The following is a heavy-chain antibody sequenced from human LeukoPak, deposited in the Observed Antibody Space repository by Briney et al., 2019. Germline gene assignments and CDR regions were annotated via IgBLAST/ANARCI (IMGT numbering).Heavy chain of an antibody. J-gene: IGHJ4*02. CDR1: GGSFSGYY. Sequence: SETLSLTCAVYGGSFSGYYWSWIRQPPGKGLEWIGEINHSGSTNYNPSLKSRVTISVDKSKNQFSLKLSSVTAADTAVYYCARGIAAAGPAYYFDYWGQGTLVTVSS. CDR3: ARGIAAAGPAYYFDY. CDR2: INHSGST. D-gene: IGHD6-13*01. V-gene: IGHV4-34*01.